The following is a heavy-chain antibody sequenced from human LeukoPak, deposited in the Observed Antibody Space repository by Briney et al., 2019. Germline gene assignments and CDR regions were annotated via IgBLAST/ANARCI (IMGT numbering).Heavy chain of an antibody. CDR1: GFTSSSFW. CDR2: IKQDGSEI. CDR3: ARDRGSSGWYEFDF. J-gene: IGHJ4*02. Sequence: PGGSLRLSCAASGFTSSSFWMSWVRKAPGKGLVWVANIKQDGSEIYYVDSVKGRFTISRDNAKNSLYLQMNSLRAEDTAVYYCARDRGSSGWYEFDFWGQGTLVTVSS. D-gene: IGHD6-19*01. V-gene: IGHV3-7*01.